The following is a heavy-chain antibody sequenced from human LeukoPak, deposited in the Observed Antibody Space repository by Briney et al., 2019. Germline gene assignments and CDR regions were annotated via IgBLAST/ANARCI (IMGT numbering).Heavy chain of an antibody. Sequence: PGGSLRLSCAASGFTFSGSAMHWVRQASGKGLDWGGRIRSKANSYATAYAASVKGRFTISRDDSKNTAYLQMNSLKTEDTAVYYCFQYSSSPRDYWGQGTLVTVSS. D-gene: IGHD6-6*01. CDR1: GFTFSGSA. CDR2: IRSKANSYAT. CDR3: FQYSSSPRDY. V-gene: IGHV3-73*01. J-gene: IGHJ4*02.